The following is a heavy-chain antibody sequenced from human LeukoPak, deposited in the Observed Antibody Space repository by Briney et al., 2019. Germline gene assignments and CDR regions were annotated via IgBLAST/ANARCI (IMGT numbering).Heavy chain of an antibody. CDR2: IYYSGST. CDR1: GGSISSGGYY. CDR3: ARGYIVVVPAAHNWFDP. J-gene: IGHJ5*01. Sequence: SETLSLTCTVSGGSISSGGYYWSWIRQPPGKGLEWIGYIYYSGSTYYNPSLKSRVTISVDTSKNQFSLKLSSVTAADKAVHYWARGYIVVVPAAHNWFDPWGQGTLVTVSS. D-gene: IGHD2-2*01. V-gene: IGHV4-30-4*01.